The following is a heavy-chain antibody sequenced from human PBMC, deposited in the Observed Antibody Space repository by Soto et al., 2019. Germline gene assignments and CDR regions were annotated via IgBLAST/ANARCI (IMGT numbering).Heavy chain of an antibody. J-gene: IGHJ6*02. CDR3: ARASGNYYYYGMDV. CDR1: GFTFSSYS. V-gene: IGHV3-21*01. D-gene: IGHD3-10*01. Sequence: GGSLRLSCAASGFTFSSYSMNWVRQAPGKGLEWVSSISSSSSYIYYADSVKGRFTISRDNAKNSLYLQMNSLRAEDTAVYYCARASGNYYYYGMDVWGQGTTVTVSS. CDR2: ISSSSSYI.